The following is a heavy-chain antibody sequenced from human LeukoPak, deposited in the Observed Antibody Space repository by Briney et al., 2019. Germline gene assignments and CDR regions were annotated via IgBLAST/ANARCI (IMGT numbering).Heavy chain of an antibody. CDR2: IYSGGST. D-gene: IGHD6-13*01. CDR1: GFTVSSNY. V-gene: IGHV3-66*01. Sequence: GGSLRLSCAASGFTVSSNYMSWVRQAPGKGLEWVSVIYSGGSTYYADSVKGRFTISRDNSKNTLYLQMNSLRAEDTAVYYCARGHSTAAGGYDPWGQGTPVTVSS. CDR3: ARGHSTAAGGYDP. J-gene: IGHJ5*02.